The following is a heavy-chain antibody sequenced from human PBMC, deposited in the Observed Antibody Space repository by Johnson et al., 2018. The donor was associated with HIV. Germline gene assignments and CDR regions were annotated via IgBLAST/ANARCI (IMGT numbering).Heavy chain of an antibody. J-gene: IGHJ3*02. V-gene: IGHV3-30*04. Sequence: QVQLVESGGGVVQPGRSLRLSCAASGFTFSSYAMHWVRQAPGKGLEWVAVISYDGSNKYYADSVKGRFTISRDNSKNTLYLQMNRLRAEDTAVYFCAGGWGYDAFDIWGQGTMVTVSS. CDR2: ISYDGSNK. D-gene: IGHD6-19*01. CDR3: AGGWGYDAFDI. CDR1: GFTFSSYA.